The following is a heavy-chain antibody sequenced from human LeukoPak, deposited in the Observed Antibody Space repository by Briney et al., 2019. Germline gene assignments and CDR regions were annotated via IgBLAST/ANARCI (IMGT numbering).Heavy chain of an antibody. D-gene: IGHD5-12*01. CDR2: IIPIFGTA. Sequence: SVKVSCKASGYTFTSYYMHWVRQAPGQGLEWMGGIIPIFGTANYAQKFQGRVTITADESTSTAYMELSSLRAEDTAVYYCARDPYFSGYDSRVIDHWGQGNLVTVSS. J-gene: IGHJ4*02. CDR3: ARDPYFSGYDSRVIDH. CDR1: GYTFTSYY. V-gene: IGHV1-69*13.